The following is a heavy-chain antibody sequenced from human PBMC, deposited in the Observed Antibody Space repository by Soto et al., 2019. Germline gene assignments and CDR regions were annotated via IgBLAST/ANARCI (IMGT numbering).Heavy chain of an antibody. J-gene: IGHJ4*01. CDR2: IWYDGSNK. Sequence: QVQLVESGGGVVQPGRSLRLSCAASGFTFSSYGMHWVRQAPGKGLEWVAVIWYDGSNKYYADSVKGRFTISRDNSKNTLDLQMDSLRAQYTSLYYWARWIAGGTLAYWGHGTVVPVSS. D-gene: IGHD6-25*01. V-gene: IGHV3-33*01. CDR3: ARWIAGGTLAY. CDR1: GFTFSSYG.